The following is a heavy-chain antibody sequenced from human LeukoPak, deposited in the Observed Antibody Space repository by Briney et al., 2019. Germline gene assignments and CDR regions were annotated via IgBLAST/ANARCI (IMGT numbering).Heavy chain of an antibody. V-gene: IGHV4-59*12. D-gene: IGHD3-10*01. CDR3: VRVGKIWSSGGFFDS. CDR2: IYYGGSA. Sequence: SETLSLTCSVSGGSFNGYHCNWIRQPPGKGLEWIGEIYYGGSANYNPSLKSRVTISLDTSKNQFSVRLTSVTAADTAVYYCVRVGKIWSSGGFFDSWGQGTLVTVSS. CDR1: GGSFNGYH. J-gene: IGHJ4*02.